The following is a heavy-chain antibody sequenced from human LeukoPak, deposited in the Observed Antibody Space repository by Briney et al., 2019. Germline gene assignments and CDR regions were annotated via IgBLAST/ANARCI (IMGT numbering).Heavy chain of an antibody. CDR1: GFTFSNSG. D-gene: IGHD2-21*02. Sequence: GGSLRLSRAASGFTFSNSGMHSVRQAPGKGMEWVAVIWYDGSNKYYADSVKGRFTISRDNSKNTLYLQMNSLRAEDTAVYYCARADCAGDCYLDYWGQGTLVTVSS. CDR2: IWYDGSNK. V-gene: IGHV3-33*01. J-gene: IGHJ4*02. CDR3: ARADCAGDCYLDY.